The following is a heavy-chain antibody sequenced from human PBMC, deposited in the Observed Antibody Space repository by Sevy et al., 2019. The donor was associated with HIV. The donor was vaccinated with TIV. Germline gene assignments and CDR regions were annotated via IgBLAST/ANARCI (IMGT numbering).Heavy chain of an antibody. D-gene: IGHD3-16*01. CDR1: GGSISSGDYY. CDR3: ARERGNPDYFDY. CDR2: IYYSGST. V-gene: IGHV4-30-4*01. Sequence: SETLSLTCTVSGGSISSGDYYWSWIRQPPGKGLEWIGYIYYSGSTYYNPSLKSRVTISVDTSKNQSSLKLSSVTAVDTAVYYCARERGNPDYFDYWGQGTLVTVSS. J-gene: IGHJ4*02.